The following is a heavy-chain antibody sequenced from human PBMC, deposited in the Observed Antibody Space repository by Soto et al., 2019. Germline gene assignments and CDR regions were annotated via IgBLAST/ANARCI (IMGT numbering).Heavy chain of an antibody. CDR2: ISSSSSTI. Sequence: PGGSLRLSCAASGFTFSSYSMNWVRQAPGKGLEWVSYISSSSSTIYYADSVKGRFTISRDNAKNSLYLQMDSLRDEDAAVYYCARIKLVEWFFINVDVYDMDVWGQGTPVTVSS. D-gene: IGHD3-3*01. J-gene: IGHJ6*02. CDR3: ARIKLVEWFFINVDVYDMDV. V-gene: IGHV3-48*02. CDR1: GFTFSSYS.